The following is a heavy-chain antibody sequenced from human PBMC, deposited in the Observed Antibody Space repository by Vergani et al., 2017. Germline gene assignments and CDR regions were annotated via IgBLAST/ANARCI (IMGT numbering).Heavy chain of an antibody. D-gene: IGHD6-19*01. V-gene: IGHV4-39*01. CDR2: IYYTGTT. J-gene: IGHJ1*01. CDR1: GVSIGSNSYY. CDR3: TRYGRSGWAGYFQH. Sequence: QLQLQESGPGLVKASETLSLTCTVSGVSIGSNSYYWGWIRQPPGKGLEWIGTIYYTGTTYYNEAHKSRLTISVDTSKKQFSLNLTSVTAADTAFYYSTRYGRSGWAGYFQHCGQGTLVTASS.